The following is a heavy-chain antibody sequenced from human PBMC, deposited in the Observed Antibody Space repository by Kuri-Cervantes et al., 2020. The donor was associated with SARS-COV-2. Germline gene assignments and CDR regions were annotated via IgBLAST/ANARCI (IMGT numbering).Heavy chain of an antibody. CDR1: GGTFSSYA. Sequence: SVKVSCKASGGTFSSYAISWVRQAPGQGLEWMGGIIPSFGTANYAQKFQGRVTITADESTSTAYMELSSLRSEDTAVYYCAGLGYCSGGSCYYYYYGMDVWGQGTTVTVSS. J-gene: IGHJ6*02. D-gene: IGHD2-15*01. CDR3: AGLGYCSGGSCYYYYYGMDV. CDR2: IIPSFGTA. V-gene: IGHV1-69*13.